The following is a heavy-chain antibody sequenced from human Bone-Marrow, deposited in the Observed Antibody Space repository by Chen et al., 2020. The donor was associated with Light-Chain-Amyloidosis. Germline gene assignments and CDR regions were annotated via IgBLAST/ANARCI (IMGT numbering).Heavy chain of an antibody. CDR1: GFTFSSYA. J-gene: IGHJ3*02. V-gene: IGHV3-30-3*01. CDR3: ARDKGEAYYDILTGFDI. D-gene: IGHD3-9*01. Sequence: QVQLVESGGGVVQPGRSLRLSCAASGFTFSSYAMPWVRQAPGKGLEWVAVISYDGSNKYYADSVKGRFTISRDNSKNTLYLQMNSLRAEDTAVYYCARDKGEAYYDILTGFDIWGQGTMVTVSS. CDR2: ISYDGSNK.